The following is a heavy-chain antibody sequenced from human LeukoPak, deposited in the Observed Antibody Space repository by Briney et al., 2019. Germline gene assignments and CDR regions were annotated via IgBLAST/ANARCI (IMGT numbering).Heavy chain of an antibody. CDR2: ISSSSSYI. J-gene: IGHJ4*02. D-gene: IGHD5-12*01. CDR3: ARESPLTYSGYEGDGRTYFDY. V-gene: IGHV3-21*01. CDR1: GFTFSSYS. Sequence: GGSLRLSCAASGFTFSSYSMNWVRQAPGKGLEWVSSISSSSSYIYYADSVKGRFTISRDNAKNSLYLQMNSLRAEDTAVYYCARESPLTYSGYEGDGRTYFDYWGQGTLVTVSS.